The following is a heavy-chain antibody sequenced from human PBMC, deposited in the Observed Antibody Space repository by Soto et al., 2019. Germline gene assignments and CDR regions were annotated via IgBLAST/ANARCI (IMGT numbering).Heavy chain of an antibody. V-gene: IGHV3-9*01. CDR2: ISWNSNSI. CDR3: AKGSGGGTIFGVALDL. CDR1: GFTFDHYA. J-gene: IGHJ5*02. Sequence: PGGSLRLSCAASGFTFDHYAMHWVRQAPGKGLEWVGGISWNSNSIGYVDSVKDRFTISRDSAKNSLYLQMNSLRIEDTALYFCAKGSGGGTIFGVALDLWGQGALVTVSS. D-gene: IGHD3-3*01.